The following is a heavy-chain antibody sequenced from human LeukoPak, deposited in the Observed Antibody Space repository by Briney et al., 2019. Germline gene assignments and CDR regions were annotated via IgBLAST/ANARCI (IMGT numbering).Heavy chain of an antibody. CDR1: GYTFTSYG. Sequence: ASVKLSCKASGYTFTSYGMSWVRQAPGQGLEWMGWISAYNGNTNYAQKLQVRVTMTTDTYTSTAYMELRSLRSDDTAVYYCAARYYYYMDCVLKGTTVTVSS. V-gene: IGHV1-18*01. CDR2: ISAYNGNT. CDR3: AARYYYYMDC. J-gene: IGHJ6*03.